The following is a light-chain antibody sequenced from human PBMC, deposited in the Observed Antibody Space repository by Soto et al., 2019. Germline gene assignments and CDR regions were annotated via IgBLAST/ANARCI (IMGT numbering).Light chain of an antibody. CDR2: EVS. V-gene: IGLV2-23*02. CDR1: TSDVGSYNL. CDR3: CSYAGSGSAV. Sequence: QSALTQPASVSGSPGQSITISCTGTTSDVGSYNLVSWYQQYPGKAPKRMIFEVSKRPSGVSNRFSGSKSGNTASLTISGLQSEDEAYYYCCSYAGSGSAVFGGGTQLTVL. J-gene: IGLJ2*01.